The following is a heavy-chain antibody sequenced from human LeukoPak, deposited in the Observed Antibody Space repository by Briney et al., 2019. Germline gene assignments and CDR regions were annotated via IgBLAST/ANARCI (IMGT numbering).Heavy chain of an antibody. CDR1: GVIVWSIK. J-gene: IGHJ4*02. CDR3: AHDRCSINDAYHGLSDY. CDR2: ISGSRGST. V-gene: IGHV3-23*01. Sequence: GGSLRLSCAEPGVIVWSIKGRGVCQAPGKGLEWVSNISGSRGSTYYADSVKGRFTISRDNSKNTVYLQMNSLRAEGTAVYYCAHDRCSINDAYHGLSDYWGQGTLVTVSS. D-gene: IGHD2-2*01.